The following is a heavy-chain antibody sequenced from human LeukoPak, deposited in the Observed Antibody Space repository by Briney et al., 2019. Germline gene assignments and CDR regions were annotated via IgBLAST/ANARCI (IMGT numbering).Heavy chain of an antibody. CDR3: AESSELRSLGWFQGSHMDV. Sequence: PGGSLRLSCAASGFNVSTYAMNWVRLAPGKGPEWVSSLSGSGVLTNYADSVKGRFTISRDTSKNTLHLQMNSLTFEDTAIYFCAESSELRSLGWFQGSHMDVWGKGTTVTVSS. J-gene: IGHJ6*03. D-gene: IGHD3-3*01. CDR2: LSGSGVLT. CDR1: GFNVSTYA. V-gene: IGHV3-23*01.